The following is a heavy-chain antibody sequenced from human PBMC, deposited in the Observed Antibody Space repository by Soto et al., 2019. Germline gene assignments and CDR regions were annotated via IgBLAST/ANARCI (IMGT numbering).Heavy chain of an antibody. CDR2: IKSKTDGGTT. Sequence: EVQLVESGGGLVKPGGSLRLSCAASGFTFNDAWLSWVRQAPGRGLEWVGRIKSKTDGGTTDYAAPEKGRFTISRDDSKNTLYLQMNSLKAEDTAVYHCTTDLSYRGSILRSYWYFDLWGRGTLVTVSS. D-gene: IGHD1-26*01. CDR1: GFTFNDAW. J-gene: IGHJ2*01. CDR3: TTDLSYRGSILRSYWYFDL. V-gene: IGHV3-15*01.